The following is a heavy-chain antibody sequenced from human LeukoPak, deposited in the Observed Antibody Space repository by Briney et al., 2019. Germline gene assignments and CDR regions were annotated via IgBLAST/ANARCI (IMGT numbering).Heavy chain of an antibody. CDR1: GFTFSTYA. CDR3: AKEIRDYEISTGSGGVHY. CDR2: ISGGGGTT. D-gene: IGHD3-9*01. J-gene: IGHJ4*02. V-gene: IGHV3-23*01. Sequence: PGGSLRLSCAASGFTFSTYAMTWVRQAPGKGLEWVSGISGGGGTTYYGDSVKGRFTISRDNSRNTLYLQMNSLRAEDTGLYYCAKEIRDYEISTGSGGVHYWGQGVLVTVSS.